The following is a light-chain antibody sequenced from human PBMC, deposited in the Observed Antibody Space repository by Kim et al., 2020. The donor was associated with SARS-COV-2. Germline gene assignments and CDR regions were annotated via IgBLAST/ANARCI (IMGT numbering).Light chain of an antibody. V-gene: IGKV3-20*01. CDR3: QQDGSSPPYT. J-gene: IGKJ2*01. Sequence: EIVLTQSPGTLSLSPGERATLSCRASQSVSSSYLAWYQQKPGQAPRLLIYGASSRATGIPDRFSGSGSGTDFTLTISRLEPEDFVVYYCQQDGSSPPYTFGQGTKLEIK. CDR2: GAS. CDR1: QSVSSSY.